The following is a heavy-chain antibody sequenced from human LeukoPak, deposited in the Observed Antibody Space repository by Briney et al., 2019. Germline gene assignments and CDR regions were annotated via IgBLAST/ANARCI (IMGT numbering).Heavy chain of an antibody. CDR1: GFTFSSYW. CDR2: IKQDGSEK. J-gene: IGHJ6*03. V-gene: IGHV3-7*01. CDR3: AREYGRGYTDYYYMDV. Sequence: PGGSLRLSYAASGFTFSSYWMSWVRQAPGKGLEWVANIKQDGSEKYYVDSVKGRFTISRDNAKNSLYLQMNSLRAEDTAVYYCAREYGRGYTDYYYMDVWGKGTTVTVSS. D-gene: IGHD5-24*01.